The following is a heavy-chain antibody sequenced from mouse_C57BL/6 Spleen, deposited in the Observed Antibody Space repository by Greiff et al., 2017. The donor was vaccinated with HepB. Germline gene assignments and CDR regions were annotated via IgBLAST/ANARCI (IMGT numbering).Heavy chain of an antibody. CDR2: IDPETGGT. CDR1: GYTFTDYE. CDR3: TSLYYYGSRDFDY. Sequence: QVQLQQSGAELVRPGASVTLSCKASGYTFTDYEMHWVKQTPVHGLEWIGAIDPETGGTAYNQKFKGKAILTADKSSSTAYMELRSLTSEDSAAYYCTSLYYYGSRDFDYWGQGTTLTVSS. V-gene: IGHV1-15*01. D-gene: IGHD1-1*01. J-gene: IGHJ2*01.